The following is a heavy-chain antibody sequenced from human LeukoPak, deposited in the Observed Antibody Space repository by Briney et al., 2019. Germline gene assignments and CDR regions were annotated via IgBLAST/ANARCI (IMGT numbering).Heavy chain of an antibody. J-gene: IGHJ5*02. CDR1: GYTFTSYS. CDR2: ISTDNGNT. CDR3: AGVEKGHDFIPAEDGFDP. V-gene: IGHV1-18*01. D-gene: IGHD3-3*01. Sequence: GAAVKVSCKASGYTFTSYSINWGRHAPGQGLGWMGWISTDNGNTNYAQTLQGRVTMTTDTSTSTAYMYLRSLGSEDTAAYECAGVEKGHDFIPAEDGFDPWGQGTLVTVSS.